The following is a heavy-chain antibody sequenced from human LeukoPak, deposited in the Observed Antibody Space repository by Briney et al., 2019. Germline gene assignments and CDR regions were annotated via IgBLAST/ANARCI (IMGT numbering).Heavy chain of an antibody. J-gene: IGHJ6*03. CDR1: GGTFSNHA. CDR3: ARGRRGPGAGAGVDYYYFYMDV. Sequence: GASVKVSRKTSGGTFSNHAISWVRQAPGQGLEWMGGFIPVFGRAIYAQKFQGRVTITTDESASTAHMELSALTSDDTAVYYCARGRRGPGAGAGVDYYYFYMDVWGKGTTVTVSS. CDR2: FIPVFGRA. V-gene: IGHV1-69*05. D-gene: IGHD6-19*01.